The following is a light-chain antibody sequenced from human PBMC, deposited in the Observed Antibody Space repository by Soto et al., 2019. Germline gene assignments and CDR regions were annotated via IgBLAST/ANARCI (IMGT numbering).Light chain of an antibody. CDR2: GAS. V-gene: IGKV1-12*01. Sequence: DIKVRTSVPAVSAYVSDRVTITCWASQDVGKWLAWYQQKPGKAPTLLIHGASSLQSGVPPRYSGSGYGTDFTLTISSLQPEDFATYYCQQANSFPITFGQGTRLEI. CDR3: QQANSFPIT. CDR1: QDVGKW. J-gene: IGKJ5*01.